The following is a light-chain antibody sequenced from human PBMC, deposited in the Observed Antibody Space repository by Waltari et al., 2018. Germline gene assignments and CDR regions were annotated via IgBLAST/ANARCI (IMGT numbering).Light chain of an antibody. CDR1: SGTNVDTYK. V-gene: IGLV5-45*01. CDR3: MILHDNAVV. CDR2: HRSDSTD. J-gene: IGLJ3*02. Sequence: HAVLTQPAPLSASPGASARLTCTFCSGTNVDTYKIYWYQQRPGSPPQFLVKHRSDSTDQRGSGVPSRFSGSKDTSANAAILIISGLQSEDEADYYCMILHDNAVVFGGGTKLTVL.